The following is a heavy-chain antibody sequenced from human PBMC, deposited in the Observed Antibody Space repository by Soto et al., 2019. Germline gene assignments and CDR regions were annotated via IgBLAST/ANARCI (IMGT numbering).Heavy chain of an antibody. CDR3: ARSKVGYRYGYEYSGMDV. Sequence: QVQLQESGPGLVKPSGTLSLTCAVSGGSISSSNWWSWVHQPPGKGLEWIGEIYHSGSTNYNPSLKSRVTNSVDKSKNPFALKLSSVTAADTAVYYCARSKVGYRYGYEYSGMDVWCQGTTVTVSS. CDR1: GGSISSSNW. D-gene: IGHD5-18*01. CDR2: IYHSGST. V-gene: IGHV4-4*02. J-gene: IGHJ6*02.